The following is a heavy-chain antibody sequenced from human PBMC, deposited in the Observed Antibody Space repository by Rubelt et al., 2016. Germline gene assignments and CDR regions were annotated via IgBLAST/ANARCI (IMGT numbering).Heavy chain of an antibody. Sequence: GFTFSSYGMHWVRQAPGKGLEWVAVISDDGSNKYYADSVKGRFTISRDNSKNTLYLQMNSLRAEDTAVYYCARDHHGAQPWGQGTLVTVSS. D-gene: IGHD4-17*01. CDR2: ISDDGSNK. CDR3: ARDHHGAQP. J-gene: IGHJ5*02. V-gene: IGHV3-30*03. CDR1: GFTFSSYG.